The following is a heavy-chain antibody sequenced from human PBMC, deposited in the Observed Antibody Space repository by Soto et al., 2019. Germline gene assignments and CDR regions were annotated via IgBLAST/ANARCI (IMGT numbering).Heavy chain of an antibody. V-gene: IGHV1-18*01. CDR3: ATGELAENDY. J-gene: IGHJ4*02. CDR1: GYTFTTFG. D-gene: IGHD6-13*01. CDR2: ISANNGNT. Sequence: ASVKVSCKASGYTFTTFGISWVRQAPGQGLEWVGWISANNGNTKYSQKFQGRVSLTTETSASTAYMELRSLRSEDTAVYYCATGELAENDYWGQGTLVTVSS.